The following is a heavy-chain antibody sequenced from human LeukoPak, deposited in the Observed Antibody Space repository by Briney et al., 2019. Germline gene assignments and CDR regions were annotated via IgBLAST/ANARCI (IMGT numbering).Heavy chain of an antibody. V-gene: IGHV3-21*01. Sequence: GGSLRLSCAASGFTFSSYTMNWVRQAPGKGLEWXSSISSSSIYIYYADXVXGRFTISRDNAKNSLYLQMNSLRAEDTAVYYCARDPSGSYYRFDYWGQGTLVTVSS. J-gene: IGHJ4*02. CDR2: ISSSSIYI. CDR1: GFTFSSYT. D-gene: IGHD1-26*01. CDR3: ARDPSGSYYRFDY.